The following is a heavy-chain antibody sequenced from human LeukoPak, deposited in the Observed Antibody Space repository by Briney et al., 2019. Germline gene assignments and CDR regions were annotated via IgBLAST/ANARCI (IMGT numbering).Heavy chain of an antibody. J-gene: IGHJ4*02. Sequence: GGSLRLSCATSGFTFSDYSLNWVRQAPGRGLEWISYSASWSPPISYADSVKGRFTISRDTVKNSLYLQMNSLRAEDTAVYYCVKDLGRYRNNCFDYWGQGTLVTVSS. CDR1: GFTFSDYS. V-gene: IGHV3-48*01. D-gene: IGHD1-26*01. CDR2: SASWSPPI. CDR3: VKDLGRYRNNCFDY.